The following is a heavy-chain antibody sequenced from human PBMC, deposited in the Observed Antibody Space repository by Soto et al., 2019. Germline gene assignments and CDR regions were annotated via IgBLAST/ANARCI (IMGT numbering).Heavy chain of an antibody. CDR1: GFPFDDYA. Sequence: EVQLVESGGGLVQPGRSLRLSCAASGFPFDDYAMHWVRQAPGKGLEWGSGISWNSGSIGYADSVKGRFTISRDNAKNSLYLKMNSLRAEDTALYYCAKGLYDFWSGYYAPFDYWGQGTLVTVSS. CDR3: AKGLYDFWSGYYAPFDY. D-gene: IGHD3-3*01. CDR2: ISWNSGSI. J-gene: IGHJ4*02. V-gene: IGHV3-9*01.